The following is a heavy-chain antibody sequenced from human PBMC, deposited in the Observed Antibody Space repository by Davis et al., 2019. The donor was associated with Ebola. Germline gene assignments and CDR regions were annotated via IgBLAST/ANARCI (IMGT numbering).Heavy chain of an antibody. CDR1: GFTFSSYA. CDR3: AKEKVSGSSYYIDS. Sequence: GESLKISCAASGFTFSSYAMSWVRQAPGKGLEWVSAISGGGGSTYYADSVKGRFTISRDNAKNSLYLQMNSLRAEDTAVYYCAKEKVSGSSYYIDSWGQGTLVTVSS. D-gene: IGHD3-10*01. CDR2: ISGGGGST. J-gene: IGHJ4*02. V-gene: IGHV3-23*01.